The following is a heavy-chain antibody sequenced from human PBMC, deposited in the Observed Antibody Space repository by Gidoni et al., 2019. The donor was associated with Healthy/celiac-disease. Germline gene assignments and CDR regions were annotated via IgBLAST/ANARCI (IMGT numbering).Heavy chain of an antibody. D-gene: IGHD2-8*01. Sequence: EVQLVESGGGLVQPGGSLRLACAASGFTLSSKWMSWVRQAPGKGLEWVANIKQKGSEKYYVDSVKGRFTISRDNAKNSRYLQMNSLRAEDTAVDYCARGCHPSSWAPGAFDIWGQGTMVTVSS. CDR3: ARGCHPSSWAPGAFDI. V-gene: IGHV3-7*01. CDR1: GFTLSSKW. CDR2: IKQKGSEK. J-gene: IGHJ3*02.